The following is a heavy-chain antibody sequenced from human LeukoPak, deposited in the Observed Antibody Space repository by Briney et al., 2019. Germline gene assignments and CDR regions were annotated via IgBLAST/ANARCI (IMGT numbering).Heavy chain of an antibody. J-gene: IGHJ4*02. CDR3: ARGNGRGWYLDY. V-gene: IGHV3-33*01. CDR2: IWYDGSNK. D-gene: IGHD6-19*01. CDR1: GFTFSSYG. Sequence: PGGSLRLSCAASGFTFSSYGMQWVRQAPGKGLEWVAVIWYDGSNKYYADSVKGRFTIYRDNYKNTLYLQMNSLKDADKPVYYCARGNGRGWYLDYGGEGTLVTVPS.